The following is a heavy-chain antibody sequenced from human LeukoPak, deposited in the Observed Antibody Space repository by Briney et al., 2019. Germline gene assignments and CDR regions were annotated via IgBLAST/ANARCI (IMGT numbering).Heavy chain of an antibody. Sequence: GGSLRLSCAASGCNYVGMSWVCLAPGKGLGWVCRSTIKTDGGTTDYAAPVKGRFAISRDDSKHTLYLQMNSLKTEDTAVYYCTTVSFDDYVWGSYDSIWGQGTLVTVSS. CDR2: STIKTDGGTT. D-gene: IGHD3-16*01. V-gene: IGHV3-15*01. J-gene: IGHJ4*02. CDR1: GCNYVG. CDR3: TTVSFDDYVWGSYDSI.